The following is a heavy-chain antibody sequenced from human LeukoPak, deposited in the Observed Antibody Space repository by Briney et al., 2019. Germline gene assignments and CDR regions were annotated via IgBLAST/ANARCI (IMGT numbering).Heavy chain of an antibody. V-gene: IGHV1-18*01. J-gene: IGHJ4*02. D-gene: IGHD5-24*01. CDR3: ARDLPDGYNYEHYFDY. CDR1: GYTFTSYG. Sequence: ASVKVSCKASGYTFTSYGISWVRQAPGQGLEWMGWISAYNGNTNYAQKLRGRVTMTTDTSTSTAYMELRSLRSDDTAVYYCARDLPDGYNYEHYFDYWGQGTLVTVSS. CDR2: ISAYNGNT.